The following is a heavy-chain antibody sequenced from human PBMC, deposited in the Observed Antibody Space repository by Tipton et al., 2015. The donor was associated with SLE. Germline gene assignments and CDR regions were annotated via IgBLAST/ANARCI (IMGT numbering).Heavy chain of an antibody. CDR1: GYSISSNYY. CDR3: AQTDYSSGWNHGGFDF. J-gene: IGHJ3*01. CDR2: IYQSGST. Sequence: TLSLTCAVSGYSISSNYYWGWIRQPPGKGLEWIGSIYQSGSTYYNPSLKSRVTISVDTSKNQVSLKLSSVTAADTAVYYCAQTDYSSGWNHGGFDFWGKGTMVTVSS. V-gene: IGHV4-38-2*01. D-gene: IGHD6-19*01.